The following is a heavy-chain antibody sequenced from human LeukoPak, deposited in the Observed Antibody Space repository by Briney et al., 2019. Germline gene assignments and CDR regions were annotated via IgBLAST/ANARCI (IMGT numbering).Heavy chain of an antibody. Sequence: GGSLRLSCAASGFTFSSYSMNWVRQAPGKGLEWVSSISSSSSYIYYADSVKGRFTISRDNAKNSLYLQMNSLRAEDTAVYYCARDVDYCSGGSCYPYFDYWGQGTLVTVSS. CDR2: ISSSSSYI. CDR3: ARDVDYCSGGSCYPYFDY. V-gene: IGHV3-21*01. CDR1: GFTFSSYS. D-gene: IGHD2-15*01. J-gene: IGHJ4*02.